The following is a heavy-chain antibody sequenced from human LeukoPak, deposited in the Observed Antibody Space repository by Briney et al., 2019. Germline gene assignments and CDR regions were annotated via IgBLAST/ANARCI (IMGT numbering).Heavy chain of an antibody. D-gene: IGHD6-6*01. CDR2: INPNSGDT. CDR1: GYIFIGYY. Sequence: WASVKVSCKASGYIFIGYYVHWLRQAPGQGLEWMGWINPNSGDTTYAQKFQGRVTLARDTSISTAYMELSRLTSDDTAVYYCARDRGAYSSSPPAGTFDYWGQGTLVTVSS. V-gene: IGHV1-2*02. J-gene: IGHJ4*02. CDR3: ARDRGAYSSSPPAGTFDY.